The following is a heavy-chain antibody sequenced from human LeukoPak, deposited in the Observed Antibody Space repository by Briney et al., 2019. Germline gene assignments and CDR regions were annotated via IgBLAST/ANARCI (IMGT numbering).Heavy chain of an antibody. CDR3: AKDIRAPMGDHFDY. V-gene: IGHV3-9*01. CDR2: ISWNSGSI. Sequence: PGRSLRLSCAASGFTFDDYAMHWVRQAPGKGLEWVSGISWNSGSIGYADSVKGRFTISRDNAKNSLYLQMNSLRAEDTALYYCAKDIRAPMGDHFDYWGQGTLVTVSS. D-gene: IGHD3-10*01. CDR1: GFTFDDYA. J-gene: IGHJ4*02.